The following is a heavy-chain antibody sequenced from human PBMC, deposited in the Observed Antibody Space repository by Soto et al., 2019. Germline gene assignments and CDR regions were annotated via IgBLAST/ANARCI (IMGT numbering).Heavy chain of an antibody. Sequence: GSLRLSCAASGFIFSNYGMHWVRQAPGKGLEWVAVIWYEGSKKYYADSVRGRFTISRDNSKNTLYLEMNSLRAEDTAVYYCARSSIAARDYYYYGLDVWGQGTTVTVSS. D-gene: IGHD6-6*01. CDR3: ARSSIAARDYYYYGLDV. V-gene: IGHV3-33*01. J-gene: IGHJ6*02. CDR2: IWYEGSKK. CDR1: GFIFSNYG.